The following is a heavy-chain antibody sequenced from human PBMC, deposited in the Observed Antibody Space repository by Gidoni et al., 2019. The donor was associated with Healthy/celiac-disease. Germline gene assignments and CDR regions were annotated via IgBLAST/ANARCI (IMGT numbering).Heavy chain of an antibody. CDR3: ARDSGGPFLVTRGFDP. CDR2: ISYDGSNK. CDR1: GFTFSSYA. D-gene: IGHD3-10*01. V-gene: IGHV3-30-3*01. J-gene: IGHJ5*02. Sequence: QVQLVESGGGVVQPGRSLSLSCAASGFTFSSYAMHWVRQAPGKGLEWVAVISYDGSNKYYADSVKGRFTISRDNSKNTLYLQMNSLRAEDTAVYYCARDSGGPFLVTRGFDPWGQGTLVTVSS.